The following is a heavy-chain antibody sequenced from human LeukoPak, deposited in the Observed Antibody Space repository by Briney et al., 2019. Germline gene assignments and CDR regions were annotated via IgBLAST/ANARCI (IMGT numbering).Heavy chain of an antibody. Sequence: SVKVSCKASGGTFSSYAISWVRQAPGQGLEWMGGIIPIFGTANYAQKFLGRVTITADESTSTAYMELSSLRSEDTAVYYCAREGSGYSWFDYWGQGTLVTVSS. D-gene: IGHD5-18*01. V-gene: IGHV1-69*13. J-gene: IGHJ4*02. CDR2: IIPIFGTA. CDR1: GGTFSSYA. CDR3: AREGSGYSWFDY.